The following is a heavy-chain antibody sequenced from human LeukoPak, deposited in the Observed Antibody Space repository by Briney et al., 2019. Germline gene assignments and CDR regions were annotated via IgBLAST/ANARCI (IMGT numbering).Heavy chain of an antibody. CDR3: AKDITVAGTLYYFDY. CDR2: ISGSGGST. V-gene: IGHV3-23*01. J-gene: IGHJ4*02. CDR1: GFTFSSYA. Sequence: PGGSLRLSCAASGFTFSSYAMSWVRQAPGKGLEWVSAISGSGGSTYYADSVKGRFTISRDNAKNSLYLQMNSLRAEDTALYYCAKDITVAGTLYYFDYWGQGTLVTVSS. D-gene: IGHD6-19*01.